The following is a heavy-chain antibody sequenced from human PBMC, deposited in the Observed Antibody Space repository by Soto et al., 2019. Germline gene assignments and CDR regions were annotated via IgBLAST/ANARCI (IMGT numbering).Heavy chain of an antibody. Sequence: QVQLVQSGAEVKKPGSSVKVSCKASGGTFSSYAISWVRQAPGQGLEWMGGILPIFGTANYAQKFQGRVTITADESTSTAYMELSSLRSEDTAVYYCARDPAYCGGDCYSAFDYWGEGTLVTVSS. D-gene: IGHD2-21*02. CDR2: ILPIFGTA. CDR3: ARDPAYCGGDCYSAFDY. V-gene: IGHV1-69*12. J-gene: IGHJ4*02. CDR1: GGTFSSYA.